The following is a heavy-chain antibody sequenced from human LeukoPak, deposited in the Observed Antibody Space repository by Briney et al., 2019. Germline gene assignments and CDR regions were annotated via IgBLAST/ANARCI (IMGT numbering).Heavy chain of an antibody. D-gene: IGHD6-19*01. V-gene: IGHV3-30*02. J-gene: IGHJ6*03. CDR3: AKGSKAVLFTRDHYMDV. CDR2: IRFDGSEE. Sequence: GGSLRLSCSVSGFRFSYYGMHWVRQAPGKGLEWVAFIRFDGSEEYYADSVRGRFTISRDNSKNTLYLQMNSLRAEDTAVYFCAKGSKAVLFTRDHYMDVWGKGTTVTVSS. CDR1: GFRFSYYG.